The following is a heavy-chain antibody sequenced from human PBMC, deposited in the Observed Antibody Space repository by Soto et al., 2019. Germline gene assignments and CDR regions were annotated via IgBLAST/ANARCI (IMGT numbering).Heavy chain of an antibody. CDR1: GYTFTSYD. D-gene: IGHD3-22*01. CDR3: ARGQQSYYDSSGYSDGNFDY. CDR2: MNPNSGNT. V-gene: IGHV1-8*01. Sequence: ASVKVSCKASGYTFTSYDINWVRQATGQGLEWMGRMNPNSGNTGYAQKFQGRVTMTRNTSTSTAYMELSSLRSEDPAVYYCARGQQSYYDSSGYSDGNFDYWGQGTLVTVSS. J-gene: IGHJ4*02.